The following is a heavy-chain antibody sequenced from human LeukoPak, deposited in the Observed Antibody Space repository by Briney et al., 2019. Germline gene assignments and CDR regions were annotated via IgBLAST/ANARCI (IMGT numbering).Heavy chain of an antibody. CDR3: ARAGKGAYYYDCRDNWFDP. Sequence: ASVKVSCKASGYSLTSYAMNWVRQAPGQRLEWMGWINAANGNTKSSQKFQGRVTITRDTSANTAYMELSSLTFEDTAVYYCARAGKGAYYYDCRDNWFDPWGQGTLVTVSS. J-gene: IGHJ5*02. CDR1: GYSLTSYA. CDR2: INAANGNT. D-gene: IGHD3-22*01. V-gene: IGHV1-3*01.